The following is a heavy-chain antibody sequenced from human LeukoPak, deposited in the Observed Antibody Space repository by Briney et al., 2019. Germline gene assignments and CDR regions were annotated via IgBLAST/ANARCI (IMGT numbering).Heavy chain of an antibody. J-gene: IGHJ2*01. CDR1: GGSISSYY. D-gene: IGHD4-23*01. V-gene: IGHV4-59*01. CDR2: IYYSGST. CDR3: ARDHGGAWYFDL. Sequence: SETLSLTCTVSGGSISSYYWSWNRQPPGKGLEWIGYIYYSGSTNYNPSLKSRVTISVDTSKNQFSLKLSSVTAADTAVYYCARDHGGAWYFDLWGRGTLVTVSS.